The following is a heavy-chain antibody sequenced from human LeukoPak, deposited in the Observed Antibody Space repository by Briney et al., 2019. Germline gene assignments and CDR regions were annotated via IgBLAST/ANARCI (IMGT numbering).Heavy chain of an antibody. Sequence: SETLSLTCTVSGGSISSYYWSWIRQPPGKGLEWIGYIYYSGSTNYNPSLKSRVTISVDTSKNQFSLKLSSVTAADMAVYYCARGALVLRFLEWLSPYYFDYWGQGTLVTVSS. J-gene: IGHJ4*02. CDR3: ARGALVLRFLEWLSPYYFDY. D-gene: IGHD3-3*01. CDR1: GGSISSYY. CDR2: IYYSGST. V-gene: IGHV4-59*01.